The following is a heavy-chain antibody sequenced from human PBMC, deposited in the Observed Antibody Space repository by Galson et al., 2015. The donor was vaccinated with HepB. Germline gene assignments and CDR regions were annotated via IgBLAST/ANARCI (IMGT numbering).Heavy chain of an antibody. CDR1: GFTFRDWF. CDR2: ISGNSVYT. Sequence: SLRLSCAASGFTFRDWFMSWIRQAPGKGLEWVSYISGNSVYTKYADSVKGRFTISRDNVGSSLYLQMNSLRAEDTAIYYCVRENYANPDYWGQGALVTVSS. CDR3: VRENYANPDY. J-gene: IGHJ4*02. V-gene: IGHV3-11*06. D-gene: IGHD3-16*01.